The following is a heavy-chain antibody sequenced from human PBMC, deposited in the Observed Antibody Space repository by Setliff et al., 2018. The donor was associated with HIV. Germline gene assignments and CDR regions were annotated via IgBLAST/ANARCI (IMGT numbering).Heavy chain of an antibody. CDR2: IIPIFGTA. J-gene: IGHJ6*02. CDR3: ARDRPNCSGGSCRRSYYYGMDV. D-gene: IGHD2-15*01. CDR1: GGAFSSYA. V-gene: IGHV1-69*05. Sequence: SVKVSCKASGGAFSSYALSWVRQAPGQGLEWMGGIIPIFGTANYAQKFQGRVTITTDESTSTAYMELSSLRSEDTAVYYCARDRPNCSGGSCRRSYYYGMDVWGQGTTVTVSS.